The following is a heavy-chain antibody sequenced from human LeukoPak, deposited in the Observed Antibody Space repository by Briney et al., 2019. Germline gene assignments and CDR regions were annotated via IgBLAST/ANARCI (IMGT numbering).Heavy chain of an antibody. CDR1: RGSISSLS. V-gene: IGHV4-59*11. Sequence: PSETLSLTCTVSRGSISSLSWSWIRQPPGKGLECIGNIYYTGSTNYNPSLKSRVTISVDTSKNQFSLKLSSVTAADTAVYYCARGRGYSYGSPLDYWGQGSLVTVSS. D-gene: IGHD5-18*01. CDR2: IYYTGST. CDR3: ARGRGYSYGSPLDY. J-gene: IGHJ4*02.